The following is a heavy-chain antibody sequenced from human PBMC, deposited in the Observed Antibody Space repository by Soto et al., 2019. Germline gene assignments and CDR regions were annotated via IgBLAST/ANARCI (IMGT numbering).Heavy chain of an antibody. Sequence: PSETLSLTCTVSGGSISSGGYYWSWIRQHPGKGLEWIGYIYYSGSTYYNPSLKSRVTISVDTSKNQFSLKLSSVTAADTAVYYCARAGLGELSGYYYGMDVWGQGTTVTVSS. CDR2: IYYSGST. CDR3: ARAGLGELSGYYYGMDV. V-gene: IGHV4-31*03. D-gene: IGHD3-10*01. J-gene: IGHJ6*02. CDR1: GGSISSGGYY.